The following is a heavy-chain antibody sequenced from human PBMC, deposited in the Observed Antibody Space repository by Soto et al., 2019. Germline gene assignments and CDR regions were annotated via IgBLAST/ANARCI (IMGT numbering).Heavy chain of an antibody. V-gene: IGHV4-34*01. CDR2: INHSGST. D-gene: IGHD1-7*01. CDR1: GGSFSGYY. J-gene: IGHJ6*02. CDR3: ARGRVELTYYYYYYGMDV. Sequence: SETRSLTCGVYGGSFSGYYWSWSRQPPGKGLEWIGEINHSGSTNYNPSLKSRVTISVDTSKNQFSLKLSSVTAADTAVYYCARGRVELTYYYYYYGMDVWGQGTTVTVSS.